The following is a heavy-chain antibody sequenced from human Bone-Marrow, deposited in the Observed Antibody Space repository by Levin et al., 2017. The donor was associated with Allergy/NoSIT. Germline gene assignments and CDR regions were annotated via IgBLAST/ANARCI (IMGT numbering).Heavy chain of an antibody. CDR1: GFTFSSYE. V-gene: IGHV3-48*03. J-gene: IGHJ3*02. Sequence: GGSLRLSCVPSGFTFSSYEMNWVRQAPGKGLEWVSYISTTGSNIYYADSVKGRFTISRDNAKNSLYLQMNSLRAEDTAVYYCARNYHDYGDLKGAFDIWGQGTMVTVSS. CDR2: ISTTGSNI. CDR3: ARNYHDYGDLKGAFDI. D-gene: IGHD4-17*01.